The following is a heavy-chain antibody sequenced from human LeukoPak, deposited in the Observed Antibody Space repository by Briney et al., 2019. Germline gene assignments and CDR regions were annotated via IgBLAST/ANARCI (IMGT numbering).Heavy chain of an antibody. CDR2: IYYSGST. V-gene: IGHV4-59*01. J-gene: IGHJ3*02. Sequence: SGTLSLTCTVSGGSISSYYWSWIRQPPGKGLEWIGYIYYSGSTNYNPSLKSRVTISVDTSKNQFSLKLSSVTAADTAVYYCARARIDAFDIWGQGTMVTVSS. CDR1: GGSISSYY. CDR3: ARARIDAFDI.